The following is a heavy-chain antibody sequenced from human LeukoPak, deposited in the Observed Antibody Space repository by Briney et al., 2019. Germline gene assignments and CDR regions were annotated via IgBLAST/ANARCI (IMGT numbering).Heavy chain of an antibody. CDR1: GFTFSSYG. V-gene: IGHV3-23*01. J-gene: IGHJ4*02. CDR2: FTGSGGST. D-gene: IGHD3-10*01. Sequence: PGGSLRLSCAASGFTFSSYGMSWVRQAPGKGLEWVSSFTGSGGSTYYADSVKGRFTISRDNSKNTLYLQLNSLRAEDTAVYYCVNFAVREPHRYWGQGTLVTVSS. CDR3: VNFAVREPHRY.